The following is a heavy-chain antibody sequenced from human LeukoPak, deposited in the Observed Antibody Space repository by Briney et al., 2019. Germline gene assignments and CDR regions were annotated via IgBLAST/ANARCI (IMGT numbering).Heavy chain of an antibody. Sequence: GGSLRLSCAASGFTFSNAWMSWVRQAPGKGLEWVGRIKSKTDGGTTDYAAPAKGRFTISRDDSKNTLYLQMNCLKTEDTAVYYCTTDSISYYYDSSGYYSRDYWGQGTLVTVSS. D-gene: IGHD3-22*01. CDR1: GFTFSNAW. CDR3: TTDSISYYYDSSGYYSRDY. CDR2: IKSKTDGGTT. V-gene: IGHV3-15*01. J-gene: IGHJ4*02.